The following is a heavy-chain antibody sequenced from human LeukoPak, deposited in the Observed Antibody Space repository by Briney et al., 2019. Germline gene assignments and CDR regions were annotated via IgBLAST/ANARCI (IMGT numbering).Heavy chain of an antibody. CDR2: INPSGGST. CDR3: ARESGVVVVAAIDNTFDI. J-gene: IGHJ3*02. Sequence: GASVKVSCKASGYTFTSYYMHWVRQAPGQGLEWMGIINPSGGSTSYAQKFQGRVTMTRDTSTSTVYMELSSLRSEDTAVYYCARESGVVVVAAIDNTFDIWGQATMVTVSS. CDR1: GYTFTSYY. V-gene: IGHV1-46*03. D-gene: IGHD2-15*01.